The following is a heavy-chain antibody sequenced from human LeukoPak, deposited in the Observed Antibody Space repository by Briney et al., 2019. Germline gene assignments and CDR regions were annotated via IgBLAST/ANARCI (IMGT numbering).Heavy chain of an antibody. CDR1: GGSISGDY. D-gene: IGHD2-21*01. CDR3: ARLQGDSTAVFDY. J-gene: IGHJ4*02. Sequence: PSETLSLTCTVSGGSISGDYWGWIRQPPGKGLEWAGYIYYTGATNYNPSLKSRVTVSVDASKNQFSLKLSSVSAADTAVYYCARLQGDSTAVFDYWGQGTLVTVSS. V-gene: IGHV4-59*01. CDR2: IYYTGAT.